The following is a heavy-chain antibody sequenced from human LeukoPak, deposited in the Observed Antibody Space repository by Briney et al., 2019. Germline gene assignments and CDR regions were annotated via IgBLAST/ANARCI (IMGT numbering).Heavy chain of an antibody. CDR1: GFTFSNFA. V-gene: IGHV3-64D*09. D-gene: IGHD6-6*01. CDR3: TDSSSSNYGMDI. J-gene: IGHJ6*02. Sequence: GGSLRLSCSAFGFTFSNFAMHWVRQAPGKGLEYVSSISSTEGSTYYADSVKGRFTISRDNSKSTLYLQMTSLRPEDTAVYYCTDSSSSNYGMDIWGQGTTVTVSS. CDR2: ISSTEGST.